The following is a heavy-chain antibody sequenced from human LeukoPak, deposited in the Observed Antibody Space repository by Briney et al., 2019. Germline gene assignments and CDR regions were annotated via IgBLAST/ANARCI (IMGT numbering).Heavy chain of an antibody. J-gene: IGHJ4*02. CDR3: ASSITGDY. Sequence: PGGSLRLSCAASGFTFTKYWMTWVRQAPGKGLEWVANIKQDGSEKYYVDSVKGRFTISRDNAKNSLYLQMNSLRAEDTVVYYCASSITGDYWGQGTLVTVSS. CDR1: GFTFTKYW. D-gene: IGHD5-12*01. CDR2: IKQDGSEK. V-gene: IGHV3-7*01.